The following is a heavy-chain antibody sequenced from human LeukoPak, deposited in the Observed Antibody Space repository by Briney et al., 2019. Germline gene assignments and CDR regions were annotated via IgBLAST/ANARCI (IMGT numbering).Heavy chain of an antibody. CDR3: TSLLRGTYYYDSSGYYD. D-gene: IGHD3-22*01. Sequence: SVKVSCTASGGTFSSYAISWVRQAPGQGLEWMGRIIPIFGTANYAQKFQGRVTITTDESTSTAYMELSSLRSEETAVYYCTSLLRGTYYYDSSGYYDWGQGPLVTVSS. CDR2: IIPIFGTA. J-gene: IGHJ4*02. CDR1: GGTFSSYA. V-gene: IGHV1-69*05.